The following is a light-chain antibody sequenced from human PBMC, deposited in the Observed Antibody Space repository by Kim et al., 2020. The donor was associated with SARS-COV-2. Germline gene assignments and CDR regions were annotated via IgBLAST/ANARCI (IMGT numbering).Light chain of an antibody. CDR1: SSDVGGYDY. CDR2: DVT. J-gene: IGLJ2*01. Sequence: GKSITISCTGTSSDVGGYDYVSWYQQHPGKAPKVMIYDVTERPSGVSNLFSGSKSDNTASLTISGLRPEDEADYYCTSYTSGSTVVFGGGTKLTVL. CDR3: TSYTSGSTVV. V-gene: IGLV2-14*03.